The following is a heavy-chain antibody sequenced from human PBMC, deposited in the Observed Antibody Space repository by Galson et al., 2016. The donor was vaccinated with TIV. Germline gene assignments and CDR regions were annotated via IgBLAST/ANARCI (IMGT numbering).Heavy chain of an antibody. V-gene: IGHV3-30*02. CDR1: GFTFRNFG. J-gene: IGHJ4*02. CDR3: ARGLRGYSSTQNLDY. Sequence: SLRLSCAASGFTFRNFGMHWVRQAPGKGLEWVAFIRYDGSSQYYADSVKGRFTISRDNSKNTLYLLVNSLRADDTAVYYCARGLRGYSSTQNLDYWGQGALVTVSS. D-gene: IGHD5-18*01. CDR2: IRYDGSSQ.